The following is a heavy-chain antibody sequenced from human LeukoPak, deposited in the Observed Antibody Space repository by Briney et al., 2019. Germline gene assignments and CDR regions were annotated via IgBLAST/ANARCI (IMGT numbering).Heavy chain of an antibody. J-gene: IGHJ4*02. CDR3: ARAALLTGGGYHFDS. V-gene: IGHV3-11*01. Sequence: PGGSLRLPCAASGFTFSDYYMTWIRQAPGKGLKWVSSISSDGGAMYYADSVKGRFTVSRDNARNSLYLQMNSLSAEDTAVYFCARAALLTGGGYHFDSWGQGTLVTVSS. CDR1: GFTFSDYY. CDR2: ISSDGGAM. D-gene: IGHD7-27*01.